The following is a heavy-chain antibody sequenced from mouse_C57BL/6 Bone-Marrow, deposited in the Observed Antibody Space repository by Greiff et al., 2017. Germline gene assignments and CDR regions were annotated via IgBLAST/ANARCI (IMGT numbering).Heavy chain of an antibody. Sequence: VQLQQSGAELVKPGASVKISCKASGYAFSSYWMNWVKQRPGKGLEWIGQIYPGDGDTNYNGKFKGKATLTADKSSSTAYMQLRSLTSEDSAVYFCARWGAGNPYAMDYWGQGTSVTVSS. V-gene: IGHV1-80*01. CDR2: IYPGDGDT. CDR1: GYAFSSYW. D-gene: IGHD2-1*01. CDR3: ARWGAGNPYAMDY. J-gene: IGHJ4*01.